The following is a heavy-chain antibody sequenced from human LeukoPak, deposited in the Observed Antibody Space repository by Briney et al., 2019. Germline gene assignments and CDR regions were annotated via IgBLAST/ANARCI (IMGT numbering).Heavy chain of an antibody. D-gene: IGHD4-17*01. Sequence: PGGSLRLSCAASGFTFSNYWMHWVRHAPGKGLVWVSRINSDGSSTSYADSVKGRFTISRDNAKNTLYLQMNSLRAEDTAVYYCARDPTNDYGDYPHDAFDIWGQGTMVTVSS. CDR1: GFTFSNYW. CDR2: INSDGSST. J-gene: IGHJ3*02. CDR3: ARDPTNDYGDYPHDAFDI. V-gene: IGHV3-74*01.